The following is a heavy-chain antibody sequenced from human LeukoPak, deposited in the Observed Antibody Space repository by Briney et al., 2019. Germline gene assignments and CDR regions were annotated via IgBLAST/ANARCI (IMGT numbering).Heavy chain of an antibody. Sequence: GGSLRLSCAASGFAFDDHGMHWVRQPPGKGLEWVSGITWNGGSVGYADSVKGRFTISRDNTKNLLFLYMDSLRAEDTAFYYCAKGEILGGLTGWPSKWGQGTLVTVST. J-gene: IGHJ4*02. CDR3: AKGEILGGLTGWPSK. CDR1: GFAFDDHG. D-gene: IGHD3-9*01. V-gene: IGHV3-9*01. CDR2: ITWNGGSV.